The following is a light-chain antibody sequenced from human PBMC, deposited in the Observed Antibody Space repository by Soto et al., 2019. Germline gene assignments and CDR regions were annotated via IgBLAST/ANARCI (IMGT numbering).Light chain of an antibody. J-gene: IGLJ2*01. V-gene: IGLV2-23*02. CDR2: EVI. CDR1: TSDIGGYNY. CDR3: CSYAGSTAL. Sequence: QSVLTQPASVSGSPGQSITISCTGTTSDIGGYNYVSWYQQYPGKAPKLIIYEVIQRPSGVSNRFSGSKSGNTASLTISGLQAEDEGDYYCCSYAGSTALFGGGTKLTVL.